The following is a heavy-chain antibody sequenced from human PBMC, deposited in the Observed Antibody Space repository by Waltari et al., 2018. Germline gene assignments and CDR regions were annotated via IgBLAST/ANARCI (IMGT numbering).Heavy chain of an antibody. D-gene: IGHD2-8*02. CDR1: GGTFSSYA. Sequence: QVQLVQSGAEVKKPGSSVKVSCKASGGTFSSYAISWVRQAPGQGLEWMGGIIPIFGTANYAQKFQGRVTITADESTRTAYMELSSLRSEDTAVYYCAYGYCTGGVCYANEYYFDYWGQGTLVTVSS. J-gene: IGHJ4*02. CDR3: AYGYCTGGVCYANEYYFDY. V-gene: IGHV1-69*01. CDR2: IIPIFGTA.